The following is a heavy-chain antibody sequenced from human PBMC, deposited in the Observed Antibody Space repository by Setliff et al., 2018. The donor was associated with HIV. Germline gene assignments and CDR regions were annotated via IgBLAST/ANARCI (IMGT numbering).Heavy chain of an antibody. D-gene: IGHD3-10*01. J-gene: IGHJ5*01. CDR3: ATEAPDHYGSGAYSS. V-gene: IGHV4-59*02. CDR2: MFDSGRI. Sequence: PSETLSLTCNVSGGSVSGYYWSWIRQSPGKGLEWMGCMFDSGRIHYSPSLESRVTFSQDTTKNQFSLRLTSVSAADTAVYYCATEAPDHYGSGAYSSWGRGTLVTVSS. CDR1: GGSVSGYY.